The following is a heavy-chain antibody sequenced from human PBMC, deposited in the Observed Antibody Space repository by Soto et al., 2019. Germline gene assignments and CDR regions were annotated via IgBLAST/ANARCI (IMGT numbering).Heavy chain of an antibody. Sequence: QVQLVQSGAEVRKPGSSVKVSCKASGGSFSSYPFTWVRQAPGQGLEWMGGIIPIFGTANYAQRFQDRVTFTADASTSTAYMDLSSLRSEDTAVYYCARVLRPGRSFDYWGQGTLVTVSS. D-gene: IGHD3-10*01. CDR3: ARVLRPGRSFDY. CDR2: IIPIFGTA. J-gene: IGHJ4*02. V-gene: IGHV1-69*01. CDR1: GGSFSSYP.